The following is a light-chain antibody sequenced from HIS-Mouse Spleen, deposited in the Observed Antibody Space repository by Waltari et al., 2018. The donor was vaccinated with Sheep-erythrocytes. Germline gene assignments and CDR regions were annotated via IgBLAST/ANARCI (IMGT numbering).Light chain of an antibody. CDR3: AAWDDSLNGYV. Sequence: QSVLTQPPSASGTPGQRVTISCSGSSSNIGSNTVNWYQQLPGTAPKLLIYSNNQRPSGVPDRVSGSKSGTSASLAISGLQSGDEADYYCAAWDDSLNGYVFGTGTKVTVL. CDR1: SSNIGSNT. CDR2: SNN. V-gene: IGLV1-44*01. J-gene: IGLJ1*01.